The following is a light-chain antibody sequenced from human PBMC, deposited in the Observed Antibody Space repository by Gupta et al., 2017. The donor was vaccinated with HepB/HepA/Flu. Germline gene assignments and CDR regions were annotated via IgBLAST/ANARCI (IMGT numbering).Light chain of an antibody. V-gene: IGKV3-11*01. CDR3: QQRTNWPLT. J-gene: IGKJ4*01. CDR2: DAS. Sequence: EVVLTQSPDPRSWAPGERATRSCRARHSVSNYFAWYQQKPGQAPRLLIYDASDRATGIPARFSGSGSGTDFTLTISSREPEDVAVYYCQQRTNWPLTFGGGTKVEIK. CDR1: HSVSNY.